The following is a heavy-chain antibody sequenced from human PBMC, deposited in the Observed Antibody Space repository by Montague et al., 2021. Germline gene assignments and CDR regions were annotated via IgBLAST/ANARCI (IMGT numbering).Heavy chain of an antibody. D-gene: IGHD2-15*01. CDR1: GFTFSSYA. CDR2: ISGSGGST. Sequence: SLRLSCAASGFTFSSYAMSWVRQAPGKGLEWVSAISGSGGSTYYADSVKGRFTISRDNSKNTLYLQMNSLRAEDTAVYSCAKEVEYCSGDSCYIDYWGQGTLVTVSS. V-gene: IGHV3-23*01. J-gene: IGHJ4*02. CDR3: AKEVEYCSGDSCYIDY.